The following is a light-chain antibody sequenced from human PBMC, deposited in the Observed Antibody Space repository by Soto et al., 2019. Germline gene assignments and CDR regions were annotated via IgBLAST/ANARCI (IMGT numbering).Light chain of an antibody. CDR1: SGSVSTNNY. CDR2: RTN. J-gene: IGLJ3*02. CDR3: VLYMGRGIWV. Sequence: QTVVTQEPSFSVSPGGTVTLTCALCSGSVSTNNYPSWCQQTPGQPPRTLIFRTNTRSSGVPDRFSGSILGSKAALTITGAQADDEADYYCVLYMGRGIWVFGGGTKLTVL. V-gene: IGLV8-61*01.